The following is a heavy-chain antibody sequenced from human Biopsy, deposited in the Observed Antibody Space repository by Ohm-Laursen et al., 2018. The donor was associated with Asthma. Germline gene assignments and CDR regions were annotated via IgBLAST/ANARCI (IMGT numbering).Heavy chain of an antibody. CDR1: GASISSGGYY. CDR3: ARNLPGYTYGPFED. V-gene: IGHV4-31*01. D-gene: IGHD5-18*01. CDR2: IYYSGET. Sequence: TLSLTCTVSGASISSGGYYWSRLRLLPGKGLEWIGCIYYSGETFFNPSLKNPLFMSLDSSKNQFSLKMTSVTVADTAVYFCARNLPGYTYGPFEDWGQGTLVTVSS. J-gene: IGHJ4*02.